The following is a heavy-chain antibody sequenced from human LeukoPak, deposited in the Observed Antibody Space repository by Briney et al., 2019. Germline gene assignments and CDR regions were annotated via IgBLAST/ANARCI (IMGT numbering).Heavy chain of an antibody. J-gene: IGHJ3*02. V-gene: IGHV4-39*07. Sequence: SETLYLTCTVSGGSISSSSYYWGWIRQPPGKGLEWIGSIYYSGSTYYNPSLKSRVTISVDTSKNQFSLKLSSVTAADTAVYYCAREIIAADAFDIWGQGTMVTVSS. CDR3: AREIIAADAFDI. CDR1: GGSISSSSYY. D-gene: IGHD6-13*01. CDR2: IYYSGST.